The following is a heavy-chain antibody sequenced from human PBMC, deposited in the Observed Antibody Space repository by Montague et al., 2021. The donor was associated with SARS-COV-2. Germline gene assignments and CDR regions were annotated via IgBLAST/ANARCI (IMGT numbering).Heavy chain of an antibody. J-gene: IGHJ6*03. D-gene: IGHD3-3*01. CDR2: INYSGST. CDR1: GGSISSYY. V-gene: IGHV4-59*01. Sequence: SETLSLTCTVSGGSISSYYWSWIRQPPGKGLEWIGYINYSGSTNYNPSLKSRVTISVDTSKNQFSLKLSSVTAADTAVYYCARGIFTIPFIPAHYYMDVWGQGTTVTVSS. CDR3: ARGIFTIPFIPAHYYMDV.